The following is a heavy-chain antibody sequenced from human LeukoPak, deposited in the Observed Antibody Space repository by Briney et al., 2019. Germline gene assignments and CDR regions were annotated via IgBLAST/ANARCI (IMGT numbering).Heavy chain of an antibody. CDR1: GYSSTIYW. CDR2: IYPGDSDT. J-gene: IGHJ4*02. Sequence: GESPKISCKGSGYSSTIYWIGWVRQMPGKGLEWMGIIYPGDSDTRYSPSFQGQVTISADKSISTAYLQWSSLKASDTAMYYCARGYCSGGFCFDYWGQGTLVTVSS. D-gene: IGHD2-15*01. V-gene: IGHV5-51*01. CDR3: ARGYCSGGFCFDY.